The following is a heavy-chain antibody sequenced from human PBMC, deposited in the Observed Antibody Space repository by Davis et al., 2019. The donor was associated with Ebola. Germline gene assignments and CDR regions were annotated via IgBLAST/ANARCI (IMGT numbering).Heavy chain of an antibody. J-gene: IGHJ3*02. Sequence: ASVKVSCKASGYRFTSYYMHWVRQAPGQGLEWMGIINTITGGTSYAQNFQVRVNMTRDTSTSTVYMELSSLRSEDTAVYYCEREGGRYYDSSGYVFDIWGQGTMVKVSS. CDR1: GYRFTSYY. CDR3: EREGGRYYDSSGYVFDI. D-gene: IGHD3-22*01. CDR2: INTITGGT. V-gene: IGHV1-46*01.